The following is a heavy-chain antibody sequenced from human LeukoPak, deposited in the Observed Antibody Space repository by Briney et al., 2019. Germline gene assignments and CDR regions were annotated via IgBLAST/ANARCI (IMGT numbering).Heavy chain of an antibody. CDR3: AKDEVKWHTAMVI. Sequence: GGSLRLSCAASGFTFSSYAMSWVRRAPGKGLEWVSAISGSGGSTYYADSVKGRFTISRDNSKNTLYLQMNSLRAEDTAVYYCAKDEVKWHTAMVIWGQGTLVTVSS. J-gene: IGHJ4*02. CDR2: ISGSGGST. V-gene: IGHV3-23*01. CDR1: GFTFSSYA. D-gene: IGHD5-18*01.